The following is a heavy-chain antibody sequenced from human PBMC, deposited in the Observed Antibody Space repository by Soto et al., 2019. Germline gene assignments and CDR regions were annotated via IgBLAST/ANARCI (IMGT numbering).Heavy chain of an antibody. CDR2: ISSDGSGT. V-gene: IGHV3-64*01. J-gene: IGHJ4*02. Sequence: EVPLVESGGGLVQPGGSLRLSCAASGFTFSDYAMHWVRQAPGKGLEYVSGISSDGSGTYYGNSMKGRFTISRDNSKNTLYLRMGSLRAEDMAVYYCARGGLATTNPTDYWGQGTLVTVSS. CDR1: GFTFSDYA. CDR3: ARGGLATTNPTDY. D-gene: IGHD5-12*01.